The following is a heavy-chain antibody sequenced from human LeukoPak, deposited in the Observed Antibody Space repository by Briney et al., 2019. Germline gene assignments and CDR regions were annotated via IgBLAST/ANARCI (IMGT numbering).Heavy chain of an antibody. CDR1: GGSFSGYY. Sequence: PSETLSLTCAVYGGSFSGYYWSWIRQPPGKGLEWIGEINHSGSTNYNPSLKSRVTISVDTSKNQFSLKLSSVTAADTAVYYCAREGRFGIAARPFDYWGQGTLVTVSS. CDR2: INHSGST. CDR3: AREGRFGIAARPFDY. J-gene: IGHJ4*02. V-gene: IGHV4-34*01. D-gene: IGHD6-6*01.